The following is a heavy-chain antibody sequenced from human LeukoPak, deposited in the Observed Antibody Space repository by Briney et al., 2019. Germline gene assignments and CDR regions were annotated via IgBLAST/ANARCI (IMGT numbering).Heavy chain of an antibody. J-gene: IGHJ6*02. CDR2: ISYDGSNK. Sequence: QTGGSLRLSCAASGFTFSSYGMHWVRQAPGKGLEWVAVISYDGSNKYYADSVKGRFTISRDNSKNTLYLQMNSLRAEDTAVYYCAKDELSVVVVPAAIFDYYYYGMDVWGQGTTVTVSS. CDR1: GFTFSSYG. V-gene: IGHV3-30*18. D-gene: IGHD2-2*01. CDR3: AKDELSVVVVPAAIFDYYYYGMDV.